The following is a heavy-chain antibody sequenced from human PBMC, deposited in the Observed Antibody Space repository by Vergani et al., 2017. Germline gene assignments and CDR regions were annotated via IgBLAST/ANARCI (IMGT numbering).Heavy chain of an antibody. CDR1: GGTFSSYA. J-gene: IGHJ3*02. D-gene: IGHD3-10*01. Sequence: QVQLVQSGAEVKKPGSSVKVSCKASGGTFSSYAISWVRQAPGQGLEWMGGIIPIFGTANYAQKFQGRVTITADESTSTAYMELSSLRSEDTAVYYCARENNRRFGDQGRDAFDIWGQGTMVTVSS. CDR3: ARENNRRFGDQGRDAFDI. V-gene: IGHV1-69*01. CDR2: IIPIFGTA.